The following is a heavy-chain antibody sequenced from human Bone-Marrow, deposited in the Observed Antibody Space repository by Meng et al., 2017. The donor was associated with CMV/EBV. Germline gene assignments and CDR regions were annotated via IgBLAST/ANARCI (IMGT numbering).Heavy chain of an antibody. V-gene: IGHV3-7*01. CDR2: IKQDGAES. CDR1: GFTFSSYW. Sequence: SGFTFSSYWMSWVRQAPGKGLEWVANIKQDGAESLYVDSVKGRFTISRDNAKNSLSLQMNSLRAEDTAVYYCVRDYYDFWSDFLNYWGQGTLVTVSS. CDR3: VRDYYDFWSDFLNY. J-gene: IGHJ4*02. D-gene: IGHD3-3*01.